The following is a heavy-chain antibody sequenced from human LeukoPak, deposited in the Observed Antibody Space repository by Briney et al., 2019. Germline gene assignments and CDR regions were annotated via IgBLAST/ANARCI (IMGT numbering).Heavy chain of an antibody. CDR2: SDPEDGET. CDR1: GYTLTELS. Sequence: GASVKVSCKVSGYTLTELSMHWVRQAPGKGLEWMGVSDPEDGETIYAQKFQGRVTMTEDTSTDTAYMELSSLRSEDTAVYYCATVSCGGDCYESPFDYWGQGTLVTVSS. CDR3: ATVSCGGDCYESPFDY. J-gene: IGHJ4*02. V-gene: IGHV1-24*01. D-gene: IGHD2-21*02.